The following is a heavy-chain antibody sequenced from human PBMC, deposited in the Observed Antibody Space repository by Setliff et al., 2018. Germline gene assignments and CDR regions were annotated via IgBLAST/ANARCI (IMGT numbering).Heavy chain of an antibody. CDR3: ARGPSSGSYSDAFDI. CDR2: IFYSGRA. Sequence: SETLSLTCSVSGGSISGYYWSWIRQPAGKGLEWIGYIFYSGRAYYNPSLQSRATISVDTSKNQFSLKLNSVTAADTAVYYCARGPSSGSYSDAFDIWGQGTMVTVSS. J-gene: IGHJ3*02. D-gene: IGHD1-26*01. V-gene: IGHV4-59*12. CDR1: GGSISGYY.